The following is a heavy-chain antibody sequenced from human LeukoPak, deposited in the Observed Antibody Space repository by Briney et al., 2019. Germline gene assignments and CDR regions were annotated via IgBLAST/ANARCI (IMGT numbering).Heavy chain of an antibody. Sequence: GGSLRLSCAASGFTFGNYLMHWVRQAPGKGLMWVSRVHIDGSSTTYADSVKGRFTISRDDAKNTLYLQMNSLRAEDTAVYYCARAPSGWHATDVWGQGTAVTVSS. D-gene: IGHD6-19*01. J-gene: IGHJ6*02. V-gene: IGHV3-74*01. CDR1: GFTFGNYL. CDR2: VHIDGSST. CDR3: ARAPSGWHATDV.